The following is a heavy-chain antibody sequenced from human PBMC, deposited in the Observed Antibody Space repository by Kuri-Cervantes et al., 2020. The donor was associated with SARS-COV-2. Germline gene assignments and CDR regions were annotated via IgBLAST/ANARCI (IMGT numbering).Heavy chain of an antibody. CDR2: ISSSSSYI. CDR1: GFTFSSYS. J-gene: IGHJ6*02. D-gene: IGHD2-15*01. CDR3: ARDPPSPYCSGGSCRTDV. Sequence: GGSLRLSCAASGFTFSSYSMNWVRQAPGKGLEWVSSISSSSSYIYYADSVKGRSTISRDNAKNSLYLQMNSLRAEDTAVYYCARDPPSPYCSGGSCRTDVWGQGTTVTVSS. V-gene: IGHV3-21*01.